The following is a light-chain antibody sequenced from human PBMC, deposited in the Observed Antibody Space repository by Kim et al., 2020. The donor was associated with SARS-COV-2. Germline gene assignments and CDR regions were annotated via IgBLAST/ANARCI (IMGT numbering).Light chain of an antibody. CDR3: MQGTHWPWT. CDR1: QSLVHSDGSTY. CDR2: QVS. V-gene: IGKV2-30*02. J-gene: IGKJ1*01. Sequence: DGVMTQSPLSLPVTLGQPASISCRSSQSLVHSDGSTYLHWLQQRPGQSPRRLIYQVSNRESGFPDRFSGSGSVSDFTLKISRVEAEDVGVYYCMQGTHWPWTLGQGTKVDIK.